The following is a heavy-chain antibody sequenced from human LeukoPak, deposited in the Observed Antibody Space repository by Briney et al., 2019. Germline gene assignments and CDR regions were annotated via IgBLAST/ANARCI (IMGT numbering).Heavy chain of an antibody. CDR2: IRSKAYGGIT. J-gene: IGHJ4*02. D-gene: IGHD2-15*01. V-gene: IGHV3-49*04. CDR1: GFTFGDYA. Sequence: GGSLRLSCTSSGFTFGDYAMSWVRQAPGKGLEWVSFIRSKAYGGITEYAASVKGRFTISRDDSKSIAYLQMNSLKTEDTAVYYCTRVSLVAASVFFDYWGQGSLVTVSS. CDR3: TRVSLVAASVFFDY.